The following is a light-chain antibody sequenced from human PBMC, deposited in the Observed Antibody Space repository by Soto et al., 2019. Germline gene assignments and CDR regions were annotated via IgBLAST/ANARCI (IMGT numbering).Light chain of an antibody. CDR2: EVS. CDR3: SSTAGNNNLV. Sequence: QSVLTQSPSASGSPGQSVTISCNGTSSDVGGHNYVSWYQHHPGKAPKLIIYEVSKRPSGVPDRFSGSKSGNTASLTVSGLQAEDEAVYYCSSTAGNNNLVFGGGTQLTVL. CDR1: SSDVGGHNY. V-gene: IGLV2-8*01. J-gene: IGLJ3*02.